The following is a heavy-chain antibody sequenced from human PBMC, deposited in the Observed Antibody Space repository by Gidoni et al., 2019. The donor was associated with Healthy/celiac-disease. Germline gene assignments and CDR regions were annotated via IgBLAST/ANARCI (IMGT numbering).Heavy chain of an antibody. J-gene: IGHJ2*01. CDR2: ISYDGSNK. Sequence: QVQLVESGGGVVQPGRSLRLSCAASGFTFRRYAMHRVRQAPGKGLGWVAVISYDGSNKYYADSVKGRFTISRDNSKNTLYLQMNSLRAEDTAVYYCAREYYDILTGPDWYFDLWGRGTLVTVSS. CDR3: AREYYDILTGPDWYFDL. CDR1: GFTFRRYA. D-gene: IGHD3-9*01. V-gene: IGHV3-30-3*01.